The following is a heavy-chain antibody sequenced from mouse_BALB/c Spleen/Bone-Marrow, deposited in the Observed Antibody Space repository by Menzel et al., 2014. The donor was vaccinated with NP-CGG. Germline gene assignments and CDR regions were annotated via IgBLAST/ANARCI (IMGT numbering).Heavy chain of an antibody. D-gene: IGHD2-10*02. Sequence: EVMLVESGGGLVKLGGSLKLSCAASGFTFSSYYMSWVRQTPEKRLELVAAINSNGGSTYYPDTVKGRFTISRDNAKNTLYLQMSSLKSEDTALYYCARHGGYGNHFDYWGQGTTLTVSS. CDR3: ARHGGYGNHFDY. CDR1: GFTFSSYY. CDR2: INSNGGST. V-gene: IGHV5-6-2*01. J-gene: IGHJ2*01.